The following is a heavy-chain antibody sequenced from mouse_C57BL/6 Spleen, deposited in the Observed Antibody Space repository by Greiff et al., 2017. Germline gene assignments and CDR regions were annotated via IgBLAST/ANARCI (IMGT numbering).Heavy chain of an antibody. V-gene: IGHV1-22*01. CDR1: GYTFTDYN. CDR2: INPNNGGT. CDR3: ANYYYGSSWYFDV. D-gene: IGHD1-1*01. Sequence: EVQLQQSGPELVKPGASVKMSCKASGYTFTDYNMHWVKQSHGKSLEWIGYINPNNGGTSYNQKFKGKATLTVNKSSSTAYMELRSLTSEDSAVYYCANYYYGSSWYFDVWGTGTTVTVSS. J-gene: IGHJ1*03.